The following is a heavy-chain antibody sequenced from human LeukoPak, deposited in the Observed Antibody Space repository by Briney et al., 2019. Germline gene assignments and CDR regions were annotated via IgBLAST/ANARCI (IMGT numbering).Heavy chain of an antibody. D-gene: IGHD3-22*01. Sequence: SEILSLTCTVSGGSITSYYWSWIRQPPGKGLEWIGYMYYSGSTNYNPSLKSRVTISVDTSKNQFSLKLSSVTAADTAVYYCARVAYYYDSGGIYPDYYYSGMDVWGQGTTVTVSS. CDR2: MYYSGST. V-gene: IGHV4-59*13. CDR3: ARVAYYYDSGGIYPDYYYSGMDV. CDR1: GGSITSYY. J-gene: IGHJ6*02.